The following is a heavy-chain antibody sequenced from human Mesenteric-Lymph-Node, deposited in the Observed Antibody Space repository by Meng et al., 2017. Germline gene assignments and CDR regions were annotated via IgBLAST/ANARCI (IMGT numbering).Heavy chain of an antibody. Sequence: QVPLQEAGPGLVKPSQTLSLTCTVSGGSISSGDYYWSWIRQPPGKGLEWIGEINHSGSTNYNPSLKSRVTISVDTSKNQFSLKLSSVTAADTAVYYCAAKYYYDSSGYYLVPPPLYWGQGTLVTVSS. J-gene: IGHJ4*02. V-gene: IGHV4-30-4*01. D-gene: IGHD3-22*01. CDR1: GGSISSGDYY. CDR2: INHSGST. CDR3: AAKYYYDSSGYYLVPPPLY.